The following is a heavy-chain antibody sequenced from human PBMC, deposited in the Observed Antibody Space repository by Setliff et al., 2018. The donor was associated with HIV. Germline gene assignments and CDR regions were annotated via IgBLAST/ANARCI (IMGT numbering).Heavy chain of an antibody. J-gene: IGHJ4*02. CDR1: GSTFTNYG. D-gene: IGHD3-16*01. Sequence: ASVKVSCKASGSTFTNYGISWVRQAPGQGLEWMGWISGYNGDTNYAQKVQGRVTMTIDTPTTTAYMELRRLRSDDTAVYYCAREALPTSDYHTFDSWGQGSLVTVSS. CDR2: ISGYNGDT. V-gene: IGHV1-18*01. CDR3: AREALPTSDYHTFDS.